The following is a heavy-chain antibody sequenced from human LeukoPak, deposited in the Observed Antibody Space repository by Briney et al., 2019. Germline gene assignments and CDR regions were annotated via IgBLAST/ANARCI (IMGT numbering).Heavy chain of an antibody. J-gene: IGHJ4*02. CDR2: INSDGSST. V-gene: IGHV3-74*01. CDR3: AREWSGFGELPDY. D-gene: IGHD3-10*01. Sequence: PGGSLRLSCAASGFTFSSHWMRWVRQAPGKGLVWVSRINSDGSSTSYADSVKGRFTISRDNAKNTLYLQMNSLRVEDTAVYYCAREWSGFGELPDYWGQGTLVTVSS. CDR1: GFTFSSHW.